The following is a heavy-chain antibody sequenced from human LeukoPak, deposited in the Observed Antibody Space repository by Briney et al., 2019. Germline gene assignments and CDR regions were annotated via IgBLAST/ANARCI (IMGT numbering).Heavy chain of an antibody. J-gene: IGHJ4*02. CDR1: GIPFTTSD. D-gene: IGHD3-10*01. CDR3: AKDLHRYYYGSGSHYPYFDY. CDR2: IRYDGSNK. V-gene: IGHV3-30*02. Sequence: GGSLRLSCAASGIPFTTSDMHWVRQAPGKGLEWVAFIRYDGSNKYYADSVKGRFTISRDNSKNTLYLQMNSLRAEDTAVYYCAKDLHRYYYGSGSHYPYFDYWGQGTLVTVSS.